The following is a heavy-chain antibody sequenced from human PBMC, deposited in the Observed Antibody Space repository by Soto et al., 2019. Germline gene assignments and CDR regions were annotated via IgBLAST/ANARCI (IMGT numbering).Heavy chain of an antibody. CDR2: IYTSGST. D-gene: IGHD1-26*01. CDR3: ATFIVGATGAGGGFDP. V-gene: IGHV4-4*07. CDR1: GGSISSYY. J-gene: IGHJ5*02. Sequence: QVQLQESGPGLVKPSETLSLTCTVSGGSISSYYWSWIRQPAGKGLEWIGRIYTSGSTNYNPSLKSRVTTSGDTSKNQCSLKLSSVTAADAAVYYCATFIVGATGAGGGFDPWGQGTLVTVSS.